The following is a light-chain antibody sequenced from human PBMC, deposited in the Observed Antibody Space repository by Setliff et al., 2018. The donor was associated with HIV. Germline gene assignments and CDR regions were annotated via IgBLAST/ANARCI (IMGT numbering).Light chain of an antibody. V-gene: IGLV2-11*01. CDR3: CSYTSSSTYV. CDR1: SSDVGAYNY. Sequence: QSALTQPRSVSGSPGQSVTISCTGTSSDVGAYNYVSWYQQHPGKAPKLMIYDVSNRPSGVPDRFSGSKSGNTASLTISGLQAEDEADYYCCSYTSSSTYVFGTGTKVTVL. J-gene: IGLJ1*01. CDR2: DVS.